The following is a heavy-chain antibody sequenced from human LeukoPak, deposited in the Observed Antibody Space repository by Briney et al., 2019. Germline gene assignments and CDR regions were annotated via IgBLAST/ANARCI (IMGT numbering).Heavy chain of an antibody. V-gene: IGHV1-69*05. D-gene: IGHD2-21*01. Sequence: SVKVSCKASGGTFRSYAISWVRQAPGQGLEWMGRIIPIFGTANYAQKFQGRVTITTDESTSTAYMELSSLRSEDTAVYYCARVTYNWFDPWGQGTLVTVSS. CDR3: ARVTYNWFDP. CDR2: IIPIFGTA. J-gene: IGHJ5*02. CDR1: GGTFRSYA.